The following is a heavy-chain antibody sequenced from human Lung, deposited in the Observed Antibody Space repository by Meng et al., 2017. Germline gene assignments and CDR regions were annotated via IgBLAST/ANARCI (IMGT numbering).Heavy chain of an antibody. CDR2: IYYSGAT. D-gene: IGHD3-16*01. V-gene: IGHV4-39*01. CDR3: ARRVHDGRHYHYFDY. Sequence: QLQLQESGPGLVKPSETLSLTFTFSGCSISSSSNYWDWIRQPPGKRLEWIGSIYYSGATYYNPSLKSRVTMSVDTSKNQFSLRLSSVTAADTAVFYCARRVHDGRHYHYFDYWGQGALVTVSS. J-gene: IGHJ4*02. CDR1: GCSISSSSNY.